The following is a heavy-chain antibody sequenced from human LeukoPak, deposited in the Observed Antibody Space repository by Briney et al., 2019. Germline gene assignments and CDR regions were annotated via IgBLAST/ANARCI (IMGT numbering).Heavy chain of an antibody. J-gene: IGHJ4*02. CDR3: ARFLYYYDSSGHPPNY. Sequence: SETLSLTCTVSGGSISSSSYYWGWIRQPPGKGLEWIGSIYYSGSTYYNPSLKSRVTISVDTSKNQFSLKLSSVTAADTGVYYCARFLYYYDSSGHPPNYWGQGTLVTVSS. V-gene: IGHV4-39*01. D-gene: IGHD3-22*01. CDR1: GGSISSSSYY. CDR2: IYYSGST.